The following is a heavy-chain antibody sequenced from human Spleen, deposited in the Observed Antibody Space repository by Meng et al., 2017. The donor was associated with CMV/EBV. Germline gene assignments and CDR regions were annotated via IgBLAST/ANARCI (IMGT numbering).Heavy chain of an antibody. CDR2: INPSGGAT. CDR1: GYEFTTYY. Sequence: SCKAFGYEFTTYYMNWVRQAPGQGVEWMGVINPSGGATSYAPKFQGRVTMTRDTSTSTFYMELSGLRSEDTAVYYCARPTVTTGTFDSWGQGTLVTVSS. CDR3: ARPTVTTGTFDS. J-gene: IGHJ4*02. V-gene: IGHV1-46*01. D-gene: IGHD4-17*01.